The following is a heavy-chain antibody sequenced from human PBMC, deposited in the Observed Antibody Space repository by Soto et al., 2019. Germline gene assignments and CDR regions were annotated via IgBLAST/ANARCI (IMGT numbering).Heavy chain of an antibody. D-gene: IGHD3-10*01. V-gene: IGHV3-23*01. CDR2: IIAGGGDT. J-gene: IGHJ4*02. CDR3: AKKYSYDSGTYLYHFDW. CDR1: GFTFSHYA. Sequence: EMQLLESGGGLVQPGGSLRLSCAASGFTFSHYAMSWVRQAPGKGLEWVSTIIAGGGDTYYAESVKGRFTISRDNSKYTLYMQMNSLRAEDTALCYCAKKYSYDSGTYLYHFDWGGQGTLVTVSS.